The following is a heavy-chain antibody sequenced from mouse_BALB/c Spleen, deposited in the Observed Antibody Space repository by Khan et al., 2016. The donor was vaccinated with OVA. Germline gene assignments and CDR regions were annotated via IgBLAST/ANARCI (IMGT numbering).Heavy chain of an antibody. V-gene: IGHV2-2*02. CDR1: GFSLTTYG. Sequence: QVQLQQSGPDLVQPSQSLSITCTVSGFSLTTYGVHWVRQSPGKGLEWLGVIWSGGSTDYNAPFISRLSISKDSSKSQVFFKMNSLQVNDTAIYYCARNYDYDEGLAYWGQGTLVTVSA. J-gene: IGHJ3*01. CDR2: IWSGGST. CDR3: ARNYDYDEGLAY. D-gene: IGHD2-4*01.